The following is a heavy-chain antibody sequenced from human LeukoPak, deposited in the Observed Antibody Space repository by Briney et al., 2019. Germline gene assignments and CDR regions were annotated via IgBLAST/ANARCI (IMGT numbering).Heavy chain of an antibody. CDR3: VRAVAGQADAFDI. CDR2: ISDDGTNK. CDR1: GFTFSRYA. V-gene: IGHV3-30-3*01. D-gene: IGHD6-19*01. Sequence: GESLRLSCAASGFTFSRYAVHWVRQAPGKGLEWVAFISDDGTNKDYAESVKGRCTISRDNSKNTVYLQMNSLRGEDSAVYYCVRAVAGQADAFDIWGQGTMVTASS. J-gene: IGHJ3*02.